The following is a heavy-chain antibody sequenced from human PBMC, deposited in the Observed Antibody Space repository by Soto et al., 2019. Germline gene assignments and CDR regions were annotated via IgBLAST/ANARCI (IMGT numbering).Heavy chain of an antibody. CDR3: ARMSYFYDKWYFDL. Sequence: SETLSLTCSVSGGSINNNDYYWSWIRQTPGKGLEWIGYVYYSGSSDYIPSLKSRLSMSIDKSKNQFHLKLNSVTAADTATYYCARMSYFYDKWYFDLWGRGTLVTVPQ. CDR1: GGSINNNDYY. D-gene: IGHD3-22*01. V-gene: IGHV4-30-4*01. J-gene: IGHJ2*01. CDR2: VYYSGSS.